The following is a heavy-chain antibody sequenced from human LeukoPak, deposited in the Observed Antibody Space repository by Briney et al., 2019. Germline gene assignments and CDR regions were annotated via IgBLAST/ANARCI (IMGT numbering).Heavy chain of an antibody. V-gene: IGHV3-23*01. CDR3: AKPGIVWPWYFDL. CDR2: ISGSGAGK. J-gene: IGHJ2*01. CDR1: GFTFINYA. D-gene: IGHD3-16*02. Sequence: PGGSLRLSCAASGFTFINYAMNWGRQAPGKGLEWVSGISGSGAGKYYEDSVKGRVTISRDNSKNTLYLQMNSLRAEAPAVYYCAKPGIVWPWYFDLCGRGTLVTVSS.